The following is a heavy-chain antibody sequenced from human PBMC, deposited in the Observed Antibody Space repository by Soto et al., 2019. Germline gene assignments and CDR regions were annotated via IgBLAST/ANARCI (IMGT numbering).Heavy chain of an antibody. CDR2: INPSGGST. J-gene: IGHJ4*02. CDR3: ARVPPKTYYDFWSVPDY. Sequence: ASVKVSCKASGYTFTSYYMHWVRQAPGQGLEWMGIINPSGGSTSYAQKFQGRVTMTRDTSTSTAYMELRSLRSDDTAVYYCARVPPKTYYDFWSVPDYWGQGTLVTVSS. V-gene: IGHV1-46*01. D-gene: IGHD3-3*01. CDR1: GYTFTSYY.